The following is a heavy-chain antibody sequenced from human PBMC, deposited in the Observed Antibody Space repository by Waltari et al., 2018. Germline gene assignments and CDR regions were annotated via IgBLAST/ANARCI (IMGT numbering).Heavy chain of an antibody. Sequence: EEPLLESGGGLAQPGGSLRLSCAASGFNFISYAMSWVRQAPGKGLEGVSGISDSGVITKYADSVKGRFTVSRDNSKNTVFLHLNSLRAEDTAIYYCARHLYSIDYLELAKWGQGTLVTVSS. D-gene: IGHD3-22*01. J-gene: IGHJ4*02. V-gene: IGHV3-23*01. CDR3: ARHLYSIDYLELAK. CDR2: ISDSGVIT. CDR1: GFNFISYA.